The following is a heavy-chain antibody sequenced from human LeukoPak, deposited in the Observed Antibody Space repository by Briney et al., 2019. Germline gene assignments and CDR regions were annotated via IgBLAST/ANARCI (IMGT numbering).Heavy chain of an antibody. D-gene: IGHD1-1*01. V-gene: IGHV1-69*13. Sequence: SVKVSCKASGGTFSSYAISWVRQAPGQGLEWMGGIIPIFGTANYAQKFQGRVTITADESTSTAYMELSSLNSEDTAVYYCARESPSTFYFDYWGQGTLVTVSS. CDR1: GGTFSSYA. J-gene: IGHJ4*02. CDR3: ARESPSTFYFDY. CDR2: IIPIFGTA.